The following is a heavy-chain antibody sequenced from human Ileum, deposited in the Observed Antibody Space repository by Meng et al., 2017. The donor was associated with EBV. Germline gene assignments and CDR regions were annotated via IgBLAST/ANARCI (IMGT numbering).Heavy chain of an antibody. D-gene: IGHD6-19*01. CDR3: ATGVADFEY. J-gene: IGHJ4*02. CDR2: MNPNRGTT. Sequence: QGQLVQSGAEVKKPGASVKGSCKASGYTFTSYDINWVRQGTGQGLEWMGWMNPNRGTTGYAQKFQGRVTMTRNISKSTAYMDLSSLRSEDTAVYYCATGVADFEYWGQGTLVTVSS. CDR1: GYTFTSYD. V-gene: IGHV1-8*01.